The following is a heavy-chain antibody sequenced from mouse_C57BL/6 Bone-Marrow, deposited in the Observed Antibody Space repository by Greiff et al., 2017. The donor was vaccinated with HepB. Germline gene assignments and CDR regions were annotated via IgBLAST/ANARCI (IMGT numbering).Heavy chain of an antibody. CDR3: ARRDGSSWYFDV. J-gene: IGHJ1*03. D-gene: IGHD1-1*01. CDR2: ISNGGGST. CDR1: GFTFSDYY. Sequence: EVKLQESGGGLVQPGGSLKLSCAASGFTFSDYYMYWVRQTPEKRLEWVAYISNGGGSTYYPDTVKGRFTISRDNAKNTLYLQMSRLKSEDTAMYYCARRDGSSWYFDVWGTGTTVTVSS. V-gene: IGHV5-12*01.